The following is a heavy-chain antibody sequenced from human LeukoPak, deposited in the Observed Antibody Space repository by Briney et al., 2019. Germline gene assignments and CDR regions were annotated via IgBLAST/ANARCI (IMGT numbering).Heavy chain of an antibody. CDR3: ARTGRRGYSYGKNYYFDY. Sequence: KPGGSLRLSCAASGFTFSDYYMSWTRQAPGKGLEWVSYISSSSSYTNYADSVKGRFTISRGNAKNSLYLQMNSLRAEDTAVYYCARTGRRGYSYGKNYYFDYWGQGTLVTVSS. V-gene: IGHV3-11*06. CDR1: GFTFSDYY. J-gene: IGHJ4*02. CDR2: ISSSSSYT. D-gene: IGHD5-18*01.